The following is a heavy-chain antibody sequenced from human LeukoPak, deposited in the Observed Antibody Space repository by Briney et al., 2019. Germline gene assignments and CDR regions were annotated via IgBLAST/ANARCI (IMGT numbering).Heavy chain of an antibody. J-gene: IGHJ3*02. D-gene: IGHD3-16*02. CDR3: ARGGDYVWGSYRYDAFDI. CDR2: ISSSSSYI. V-gene: IGHV3-21*01. Sequence: PGGSLRLSCAASGFTFSSYTMNRVRQAPGKGLEWVSSISSSSSYIYYADSVKGRFTISRDNAKNSLYLQMNSLRAEDTAVYYCARGGDYVWGSYRYDAFDIWGQGTMVTVSS. CDR1: GFTFSSYT.